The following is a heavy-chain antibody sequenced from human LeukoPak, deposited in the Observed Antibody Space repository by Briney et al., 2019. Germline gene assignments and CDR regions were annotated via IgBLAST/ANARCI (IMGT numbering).Heavy chain of an antibody. CDR2: IYYSGST. V-gene: IGHV4-30-4*08. CDR3: ARDRLELQDAFDI. CDR1: GGSISSGDYY. D-gene: IGHD1-7*01. J-gene: IGHJ3*02. Sequence: SQTLSLTCTVSGGSISSGDYYWSWIRQPPGKGLEWIGYIYYSGSTYYNASLKSRVTISVDTSKNQFSLKLSSVTAADTAVYYCARDRLELQDAFDIWGQGTMVTVSS.